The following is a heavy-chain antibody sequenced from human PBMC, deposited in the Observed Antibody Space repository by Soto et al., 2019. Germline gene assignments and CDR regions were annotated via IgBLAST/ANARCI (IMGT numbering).Heavy chain of an antibody. CDR1: GGTFSSYT. V-gene: IGHV1-69*02. CDR3: ARADYGDYAFYI. D-gene: IGHD4-17*01. CDR2: IIPILGIA. J-gene: IGHJ3*02. Sequence: QVQLVQSGAEVKKPGSSVKVSCKASGGTFSSYTISWVRQAPGQGLEWMGRIIPILGIANYAQKFQGRVTITADKSTSTAYMELSSLRSEDTAVYYCARADYGDYAFYIWGQGTMVTVSS.